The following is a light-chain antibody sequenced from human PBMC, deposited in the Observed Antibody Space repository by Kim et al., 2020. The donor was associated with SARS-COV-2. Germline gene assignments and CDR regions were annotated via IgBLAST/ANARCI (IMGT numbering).Light chain of an antibody. Sequence: SYELTQPPSVSVSPGQTVSITCSGDKLGDKYACWYQQKPGQSPVLVIYQDSKRPSGIPERFSGSNSGNTATLTISGTQAMDEADYYCQAWDSSVWVFGGGTQLTVL. CDR2: QDS. CDR1: KLGDKY. CDR3: QAWDSSVWV. V-gene: IGLV3-1*01. J-gene: IGLJ3*02.